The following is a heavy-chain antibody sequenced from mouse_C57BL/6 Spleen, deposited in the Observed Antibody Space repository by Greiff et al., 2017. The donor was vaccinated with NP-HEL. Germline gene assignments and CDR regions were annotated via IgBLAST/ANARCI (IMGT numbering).Heavy chain of an antibody. CDR3: TGVGDSPAWFAY. D-gene: IGHD3-3*01. V-gene: IGHV1-15*01. CDR2: IAPETGGT. J-gene: IGHJ3*01. Sequence: QVQLQQSGAELVRPGASVTLSCKASGYTFTDYEMHWVKQTPVHGLEWIGAIAPETGGTAYTPKFKGKAILTADNSSSTAYMALRSLTSEDSAVDYCTGVGDSPAWFAYWGQGTLVTVSA. CDR1: GYTFTDYE.